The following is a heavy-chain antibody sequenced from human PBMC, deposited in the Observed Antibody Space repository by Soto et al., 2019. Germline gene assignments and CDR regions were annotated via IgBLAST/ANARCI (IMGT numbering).Heavy chain of an antibody. D-gene: IGHD6-13*01. Sequence: HPGGSLRLSCAASGFTFSSYWMSWVRQAPGKGLEWVANIKQDGSEKYYVDSVKGRFTISRDNAKNSLYLQMNSLRAEDTAVYYCARDPLRIAAAGIRVYWGQGTLVTVS. CDR1: GFTFSSYW. CDR2: IKQDGSEK. J-gene: IGHJ4*02. CDR3: ARDPLRIAAAGIRVY. V-gene: IGHV3-7*03.